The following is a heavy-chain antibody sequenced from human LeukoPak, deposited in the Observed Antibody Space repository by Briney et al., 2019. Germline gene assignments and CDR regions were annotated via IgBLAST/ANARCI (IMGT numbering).Heavy chain of an antibody. D-gene: IGHD5-18*01. J-gene: IGHJ3*02. Sequence: SETLSLTCAVYGGSFSGYYWSWIRQAPGKGLEWIGEINHSGSTNYNPSLKSGVTISVETCKNQFSLKLSSVTAADTAVYYCARVVDTAMVENDAFDIWGQGTMVTVSS. V-gene: IGHV4-34*01. CDR2: INHSGST. CDR3: ARVVDTAMVENDAFDI. CDR1: GGSFSGYY.